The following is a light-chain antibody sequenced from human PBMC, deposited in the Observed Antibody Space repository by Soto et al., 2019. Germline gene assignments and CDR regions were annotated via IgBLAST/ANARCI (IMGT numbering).Light chain of an antibody. V-gene: IGKV3-11*01. J-gene: IGKJ1*01. CDR1: QTVSSK. Sequence: EMVLTQSPATLSSSPGERATLSCRASQTVSSKLAWYQHKPGQAPRLLIYDTSNRATGIPARFSGSGSGTDFTLTISSLEPEDFAVYYCHQRKSWPRTFGQGTKVDIK. CDR2: DTS. CDR3: HQRKSWPRT.